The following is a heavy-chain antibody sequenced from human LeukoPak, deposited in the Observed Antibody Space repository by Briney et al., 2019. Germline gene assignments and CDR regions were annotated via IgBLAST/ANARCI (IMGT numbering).Heavy chain of an antibody. Sequence: GASVKVSCKASGYTFTSYDINWVRQATGQGLEWMGWMNPNSGNTGYAQKFQGRVTMTRNTSISTAYIELSGLRSEDTAVYYCARGVANQLLHPPYFDYWGQGTLVTVSS. CDR2: MNPNSGNT. J-gene: IGHJ4*02. D-gene: IGHD2-2*02. V-gene: IGHV1-8*01. CDR3: ARGVANQLLHPPYFDY. CDR1: GYTFTSYD.